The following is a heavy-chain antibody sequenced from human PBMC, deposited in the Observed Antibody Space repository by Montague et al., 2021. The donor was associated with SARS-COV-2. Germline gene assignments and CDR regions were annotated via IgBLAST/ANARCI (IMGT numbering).Heavy chain of an antibody. CDR2: IYLSGST. D-gene: IGHD1-26*01. CDR3: ARRSYSYYYYGMDV. J-gene: IGHJ6*02. CDR1: GGSFSGYY. Sequence: SETLSLTCAVYGGSFSGYYWRWIRQPPGTGLGWIGVIYLSGSTNYNPSLKSRVTISVNTSKIQFSLKLSSVTAACAAMYYCARRSYSYYYYGMDVWGQGTLVTVAS. V-gene: IGHV4-34*01.